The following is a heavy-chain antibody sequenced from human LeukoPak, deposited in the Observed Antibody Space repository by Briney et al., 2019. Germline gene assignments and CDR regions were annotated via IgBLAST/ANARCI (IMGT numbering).Heavy chain of an antibody. D-gene: IGHD3-22*01. CDR1: GYSFTSYW. V-gene: IGHV5-51*01. J-gene: IGHJ3*02. CDR3: ARRRTQYYYDSSGYNDAFDI. CDR2: IYPGDSDT. Sequence: GESLKISCKGSGYSFTSYWIGWVRQMPGKGLEWMGIIYPGDSDTRYSPSFQGLVTISADKSISTAYLQWSSLKASDTAMYYCARRRTQYYYDSSGYNDAFDIWGQGTMVTVSS.